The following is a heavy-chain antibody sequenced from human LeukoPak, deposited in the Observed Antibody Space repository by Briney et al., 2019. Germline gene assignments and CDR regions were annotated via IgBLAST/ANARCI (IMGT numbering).Heavy chain of an antibody. CDR2: IPYDGSNK. CDR3: ARDSTRDAFDI. V-gene: IGHV3-30-3*01. J-gene: IGHJ3*02. CDR1: GFTFSSYA. D-gene: IGHD4-11*01. Sequence: PGGSLRLSCAASGFTFSSYAMHWVRQAPGKGLEWVAVIPYDGSNKYYADSVKGRFTISRDNSKNTLYLQMNSLRAEDTAVYYCARDSTRDAFDIWGQGTMVTVSS.